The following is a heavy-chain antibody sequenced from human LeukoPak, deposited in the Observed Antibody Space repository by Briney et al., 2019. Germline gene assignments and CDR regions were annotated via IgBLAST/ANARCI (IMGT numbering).Heavy chain of an antibody. CDR2: ISYDGSNK. D-gene: IGHD3-22*01. V-gene: IGHV3-30-3*01. CDR1: GFTFSSYA. Sequence: GGSLRLSCAASGFTFSSYAMHWVRQAPGKGLEWVAVISYDGSNKYYADSVKGRFTISRDNSKNTLYLQMNSLRAEDTAVYYCAREGHYYDSSGYFPLDYWGQGTLVTVSS. CDR3: AREGHYYDSSGYFPLDY. J-gene: IGHJ4*02.